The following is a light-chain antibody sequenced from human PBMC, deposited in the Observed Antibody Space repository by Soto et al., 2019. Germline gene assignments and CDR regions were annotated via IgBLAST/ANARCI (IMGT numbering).Light chain of an antibody. Sequence: QSALTQPPSASGSPGQSVTISCTGTSSDVGGYNYVSWYQQHPGKAPKLMIYEVSKRPSGVPDRFSGSKSGNTASLTVSGLQPEDEADYYCSSYTSSSTVVFGGGTKVTVL. J-gene: IGLJ2*01. V-gene: IGLV2-8*01. CDR3: SSYTSSSTVV. CDR1: SSDVGGYNY. CDR2: EVS.